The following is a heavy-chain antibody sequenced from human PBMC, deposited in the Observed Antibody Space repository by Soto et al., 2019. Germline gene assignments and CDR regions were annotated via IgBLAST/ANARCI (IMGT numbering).Heavy chain of an antibody. CDR3: ARADGSGYYYYFDY. V-gene: IGHV4-61*01. CDR2: IYYSGST. J-gene: IGHJ4*01. D-gene: IGHD3-22*01. Sequence: QVQLQESGPGLVKPSETLSLTCTVSGGSVSSDNYYWSWIRQPPGKVLEWIGYIYYSGSTNYNPSLHSRVAISVDTSKIPFSLWRRSVAAADTPVYYCARADGSGYYYYFDYWGHRTLFTVSS. CDR1: GGSVSSDNYY.